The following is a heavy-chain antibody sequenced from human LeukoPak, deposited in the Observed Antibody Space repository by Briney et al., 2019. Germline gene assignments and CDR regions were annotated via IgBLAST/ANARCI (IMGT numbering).Heavy chain of an antibody. CDR2: IYYSGST. J-gene: IGHJ4*02. Sequence: SETLSLTCTVSGGSISSYYWSWIRQPPGKGLEWIGYIYYSGSTNYNPSLKSRVTISVDTSKNQFSLNLSSVTAADTAVYYCARGDGYITFDYWGQGTLVTVSS. V-gene: IGHV4-59*01. CDR3: ARGDGYITFDY. CDR1: GGSISSYY. D-gene: IGHD5-24*01.